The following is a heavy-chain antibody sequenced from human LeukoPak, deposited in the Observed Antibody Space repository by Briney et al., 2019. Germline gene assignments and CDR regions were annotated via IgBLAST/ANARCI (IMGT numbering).Heavy chain of an antibody. Sequence: GGSLRLSCAASGFTFSSYSMNWVRQAPGKGLEWVSSISSSSSYIYYADSVKGRFTISRDNAKNSLYLQMNSLRAEDTAVYYCARSPSPSSPHWYFDLWGRGTLVTVSS. CDR2: ISSSSSYI. CDR3: ARSPSPSSPHWYFDL. V-gene: IGHV3-21*01. D-gene: IGHD2-15*01. J-gene: IGHJ2*01. CDR1: GFTFSSYS.